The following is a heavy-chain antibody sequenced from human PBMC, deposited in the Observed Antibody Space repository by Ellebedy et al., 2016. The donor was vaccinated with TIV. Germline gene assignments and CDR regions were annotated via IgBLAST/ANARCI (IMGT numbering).Heavy chain of an antibody. D-gene: IGHD2-15*01. Sequence: GESLKISCAASGFTFSSYAMHWVRQAPGKGLEWVAVISYDGSNKYYADSVKGRFTISRDNSKNTLYLQMNSLRAEDTAVYYCAKGRRRYCSGGSCYWDYWGQGTLVTVSS. CDR2: ISYDGSNK. CDR3: AKGRRRYCSGGSCYWDY. CDR1: GFTFSSYA. J-gene: IGHJ4*02. V-gene: IGHV3-30*04.